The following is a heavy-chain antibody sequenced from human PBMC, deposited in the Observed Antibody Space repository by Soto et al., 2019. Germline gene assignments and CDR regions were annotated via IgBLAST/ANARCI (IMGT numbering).Heavy chain of an antibody. D-gene: IGHD1-26*01. Sequence: GGSLRLSCAACGFTFSSSAFHWVRQAPSKELEWVTLISDDGRNIYYEDSAPCRFAVTSNNSQNPLFLHMNSLKPADTAVYYSATDWGYYQIFDYGGQGALVTGSS. CDR1: GFTFSSSA. V-gene: IGHV3-30*01. CDR3: ATDWGYYQIFDY. J-gene: IGHJ4*02. CDR2: ISDDGRNI.